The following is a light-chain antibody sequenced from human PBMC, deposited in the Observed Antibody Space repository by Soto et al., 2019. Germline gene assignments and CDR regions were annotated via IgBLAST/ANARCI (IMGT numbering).Light chain of an antibody. CDR3: QQFSSYPLT. CDR1: QSVTSNA. CDR2: GVS. V-gene: IGKV3-20*01. Sequence: EIVLTQSSATLSLSPGERATLSCRASQSVTSNALAWYQQKPGQAPRLLIYGVSSRATGIPDRFSGSGSGTDFTLTISSLEPEDFAVYYCQQFSSYPLTFGGGTKVDI. J-gene: IGKJ4*01.